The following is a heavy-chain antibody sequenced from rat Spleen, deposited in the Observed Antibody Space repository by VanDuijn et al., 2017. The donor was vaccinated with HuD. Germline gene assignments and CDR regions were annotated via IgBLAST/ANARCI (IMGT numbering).Heavy chain of an antibody. CDR2: ISSGGGGI. Sequence: EVQLVESGGGLVQPGGSLKLSCAASGFTFSSFPMAWVRQAPKKGLEWVASISSGGGGIYYLDSVKGRFTISRDNAKSTLYLQMDSLRSEDTARYYCARHHYDGYYHGPVLGVMDAWGQGASVTVSS. D-gene: IGHD1-12*03. CDR1: GFTFSSFP. J-gene: IGHJ4*01. CDR3: ARHHYDGYYHGPVLGVMDA. V-gene: IGHV5-25*01.